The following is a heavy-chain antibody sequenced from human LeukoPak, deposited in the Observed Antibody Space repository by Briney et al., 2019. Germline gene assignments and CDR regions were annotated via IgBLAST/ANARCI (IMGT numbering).Heavy chain of an antibody. Sequence: PGGPLRLSCAASGFTVSSNYMSWVRQAPGKGLEWVSLLYSGGSTYYADCVKGRFTISRDNSKNTLYLQMNSLRAEDTAVYYCASRDKGYYYGMDVWGQGTTVTVSS. CDR1: GFTVSSNY. CDR3: ASRDKGYYYGMDV. V-gene: IGHV3-66*01. CDR2: LYSGGST. D-gene: IGHD5-24*01. J-gene: IGHJ6*02.